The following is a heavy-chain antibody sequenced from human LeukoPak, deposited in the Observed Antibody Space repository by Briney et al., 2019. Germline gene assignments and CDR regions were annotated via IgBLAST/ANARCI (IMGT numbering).Heavy chain of an antibody. J-gene: IGHJ5*02. CDR1: GGSISSGSYY. CDR2: IYTSGST. V-gene: IGHV4-61*02. CDR3: ASYLTYYYDSSGYYQGRFDP. D-gene: IGHD3-22*01. Sequence: PSETLSLTCTVSGGSISSGSYYWSWIRQPAGKGLEWIGRIYTSGSTNYNPSLKSRVTISVDTSKNQFSLKLSSVTAADTAVYYCASYLTYYYDSSGYYQGRFDPWGQGTLVTVSS.